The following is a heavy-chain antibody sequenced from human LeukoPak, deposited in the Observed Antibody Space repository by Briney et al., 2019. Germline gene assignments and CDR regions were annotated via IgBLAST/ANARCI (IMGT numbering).Heavy chain of an antibody. V-gene: IGHV4-59*08. CDR1: GGSIRSYS. CDR2: KSYSGST. J-gene: IGHJ3*02. Sequence: PSETLSLTCTVSGGSIRSYSWSWIRQPPGEGLEWIGSKSYSGSTNYNPSLKSRVTTSVDTSKNQISLKLTSVTAADTAVYYCARHGGETIVAMILHAFDIWGQGTVVTVSS. CDR3: ARHGGETIVAMILHAFDI. D-gene: IGHD5-12*01.